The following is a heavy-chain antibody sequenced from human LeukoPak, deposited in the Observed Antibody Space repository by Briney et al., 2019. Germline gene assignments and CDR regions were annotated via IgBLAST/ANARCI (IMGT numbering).Heavy chain of an antibody. J-gene: IGHJ4*02. D-gene: IGHD6-19*01. Sequence: GGSLRLSCAASGFTFISYGMHWVRQAPGKGLEWVAFIRYDGSNKYYADFVKGRFTISRDNSKNTLYLQMNSLRAEDTAVYYCAKDFSSGWYLDYWGQGTLVTVSS. CDR3: AKDFSSGWYLDY. CDR1: GFTFISYG. V-gene: IGHV3-30*02. CDR2: IRYDGSNK.